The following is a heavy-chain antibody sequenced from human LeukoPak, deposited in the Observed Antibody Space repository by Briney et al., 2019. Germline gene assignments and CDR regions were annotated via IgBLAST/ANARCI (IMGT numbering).Heavy chain of an antibody. V-gene: IGHV4-4*02. J-gene: IGHJ4*02. Sequence: PSETLSLTCAVSGVSISSSNWWSWVRPPPGKGLEWIGEIYHSGNTNYNPSLKSRVTISVDKSKNQFSLKQTSVTAADTAVYYCARVVVVTATPVNYFDDWGQGTLVTVS. D-gene: IGHD2-15*01. CDR3: ARVVVVTATPVNYFDD. CDR2: IYHSGNT. CDR1: GVSISSSNW.